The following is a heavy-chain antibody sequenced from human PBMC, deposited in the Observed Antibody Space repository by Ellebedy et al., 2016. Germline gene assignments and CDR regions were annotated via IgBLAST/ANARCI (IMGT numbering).Heavy chain of an antibody. J-gene: IGHJ6*03. Sequence: GGSLRLXXAASGFTVKTYVLNWVRQAPGKGLEWVAVIWNDGSNKDYAASVKGRFTISRDDSKNTLYLQMNSLRSEDTAVYYCARPDSEDNYMDVWGKGTAVTVSS. CDR1: GFTVKTYV. V-gene: IGHV3-33*08. CDR3: ARPDSEDNYMDV. CDR2: IWNDGSNK.